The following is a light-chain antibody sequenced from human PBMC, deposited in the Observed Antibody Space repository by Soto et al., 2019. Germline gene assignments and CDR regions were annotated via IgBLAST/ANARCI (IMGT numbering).Light chain of an antibody. CDR3: QQYDYCSRT. Sequence: EIVLTQSPGTLSLSPGERATLSCRASQSVSSIYLGWYQQKPGQAPRLLMYGVSNRATGIPARFCGSGSGTEFSLTISCLQPEDFAVYYCQQYDYCSRTFGQGTKVDIK. V-gene: IGKV3-20*01. CDR2: GVS. CDR1: QSVSSIY. J-gene: IGKJ1*01.